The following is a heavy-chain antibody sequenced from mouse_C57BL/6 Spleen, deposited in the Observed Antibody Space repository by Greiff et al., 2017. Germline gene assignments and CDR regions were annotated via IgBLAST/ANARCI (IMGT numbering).Heavy chain of an antibody. D-gene: IGHD3-2*01. V-gene: IGHV1-64*01. J-gene: IGHJ2*01. CDR2: IHPNSGST. Sequence: QVQLQQPGAELVKPGASVKLSCKASGYTFTSYWMHWVKQRPGQGLEWIGMIHPNSGSTNYNEKFKSKATLTVDKSSSTAYMQLSSLTSEDSAVYYCAREGVDRYYFDYWGQGTTLTVSS. CDR3: AREGVDRYYFDY. CDR1: GYTFTSYW.